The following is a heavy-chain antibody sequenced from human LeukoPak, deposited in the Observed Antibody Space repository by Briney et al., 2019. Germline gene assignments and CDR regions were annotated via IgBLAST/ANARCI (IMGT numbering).Heavy chain of an antibody. V-gene: IGHV4-34*01. CDR2: INHSGST. D-gene: IGHD3-3*01. CDR3: ARGFRRRITIFGVVTPIRDNWFDP. CDR1: GGSFSDYY. Sequence: SETLSLTCTVYGGSFSDYYWSWIRQPPGKGLEWIGEINHSGSTKFNPSLKSRVTISVDTSKNQFSLKVSSVTAADTAVYYCARGFRRRITIFGVVTPIRDNWFDPWGRGTLVTVSS. J-gene: IGHJ5*02.